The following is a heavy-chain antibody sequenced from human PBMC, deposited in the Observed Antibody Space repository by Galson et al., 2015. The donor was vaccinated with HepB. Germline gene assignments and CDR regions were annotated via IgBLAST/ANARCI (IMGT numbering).Heavy chain of an antibody. J-gene: IGHJ6*03. CDR2: INPNSGGT. CDR1: GYTFTGYY. CDR3: ARGSAAGTSLFYMDV. Sequence: SVKVSCKASGYTFTGYYMHWVRQAPGQGLEWMGRINPNSGGTNYAQKFQGRVTMTRDTSISTAYMELSRLRSDDTAVYYCARGSAAGTSLFYMDVWGKGTTVTVSS. D-gene: IGHD6-13*01. V-gene: IGHV1-2*06.